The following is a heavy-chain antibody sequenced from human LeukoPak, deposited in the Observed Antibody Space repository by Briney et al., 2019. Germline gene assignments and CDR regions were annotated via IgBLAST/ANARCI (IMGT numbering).Heavy chain of an antibody. CDR1: GYTFTGYY. V-gene: IGHV1-2*02. CDR3: ARTECPALCWFDP. Sequence: GASVKVSCKASGYTFTGYYMHWVRQAPGQGLEWMGWINPNSGGTNYAQKFQGRVTMTRDTSISTAYMELSRLRSDDTAVYYCARTECPALCWFDPWGQGTLVTVSS. D-gene: IGHD2/OR15-2a*01. J-gene: IGHJ5*02. CDR2: INPNSGGT.